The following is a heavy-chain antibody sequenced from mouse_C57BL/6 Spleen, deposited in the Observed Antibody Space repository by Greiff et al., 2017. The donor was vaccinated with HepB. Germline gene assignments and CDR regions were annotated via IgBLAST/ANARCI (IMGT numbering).Heavy chain of an antibody. D-gene: IGHD2-4*01. J-gene: IGHJ3*01. V-gene: IGHV1-64*01. Sequence: QVQLQQPGAELVKPGASVKLSCKASGYTFTSYWMHWVKQRPGQGLEWIGMIHPNSGSTNYNEKFKSKATLTVDKSSSTAYMQLSSLTSEDSAVYYCARGGYDYDPFAYWGQGTLVTVSA. CDR2: IHPNSGST. CDR1: GYTFTSYW. CDR3: ARGGYDYDPFAY.